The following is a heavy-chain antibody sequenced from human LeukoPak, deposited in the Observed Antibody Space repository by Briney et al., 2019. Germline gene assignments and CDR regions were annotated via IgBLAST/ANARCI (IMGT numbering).Heavy chain of an antibody. J-gene: IGHJ4*02. CDR3: ATRYSYGYWEFDY. V-gene: IGHV3-48*03. CDR1: GFTFSSCE. CDR2: ISSSGSTI. D-gene: IGHD5-18*01. Sequence: PGGSLRLSCAASGFTFSSCELNWVRQAPGKGLEWVSYISSSGSTIYYADSVKGRFTISRDNSKNTLYLQMNSLRAEDTAVYYCATRYSYGYWEFDYWGQGTLVTVSS.